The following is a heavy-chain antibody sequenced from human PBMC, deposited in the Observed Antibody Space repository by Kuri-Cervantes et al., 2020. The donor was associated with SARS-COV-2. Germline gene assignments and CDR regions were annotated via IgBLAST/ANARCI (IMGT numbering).Heavy chain of an antibody. V-gene: IGHV3-33*01. CDR3: ASPCITGIPNDMDV. J-gene: IGHJ6*02. D-gene: IGHD1-20*01. Sequence: GESLKISCAASGFTFSSYGMHWVRQAPGKGLEWVAVIWYDGSNKYYADSVKGRFTISRDNSKNTLYLQMNSLRAEDTAVYYCASPCITGIPNDMDVWGQGTTVTVSS. CDR1: GFTFSSYG. CDR2: IWYDGSNK.